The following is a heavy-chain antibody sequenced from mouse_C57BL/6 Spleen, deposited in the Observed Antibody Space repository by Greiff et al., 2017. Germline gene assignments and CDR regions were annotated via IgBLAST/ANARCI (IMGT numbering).Heavy chain of an antibody. V-gene: IGHV1-26*01. D-gene: IGHD3-2*02. CDR1: GYTFTDYY. CDR3: ARGGSGYGFAY. CDR2: INPNNGGT. Sequence: EVKLQQSGPELVKPGASVKISCKASGYTFTDYYMNWVKQSHGKSLEWIGDINPNNGGTSYNQKFKGKATLTVDKSSSTAYMELRSLTSEDSAVYYCARGGSGYGFAYWGQGTLVTVSA. J-gene: IGHJ3*01.